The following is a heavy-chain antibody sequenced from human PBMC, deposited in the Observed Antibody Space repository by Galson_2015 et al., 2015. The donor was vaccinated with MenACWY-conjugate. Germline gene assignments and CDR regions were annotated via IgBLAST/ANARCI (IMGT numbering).Heavy chain of an antibody. D-gene: IGHD3-16*01. CDR2: IVPHFGPP. V-gene: IGHV1-69*13. Sequence: SVKVSCKASGGTFNRYSISWLRQAPGQGPEWMGGIVPHFGPPETSLKFQGRLTISADDSTGTAYMELTSLTSDDTAVYYCAREGGEKWQQFGGAFDVWGQGTLVIVSS. CDR3: AREGGEKWQQFGGAFDV. J-gene: IGHJ3*01. CDR1: GGTFNRYS.